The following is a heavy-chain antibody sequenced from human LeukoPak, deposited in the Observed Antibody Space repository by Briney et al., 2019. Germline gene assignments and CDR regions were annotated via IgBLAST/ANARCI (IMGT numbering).Heavy chain of an antibody. V-gene: IGHV3-74*01. D-gene: IGHD5-12*01. J-gene: IGHJ4*02. CDR1: GFTLSANW. CDR3: TRDWRNLGYDY. CDR2: IEGDGNRI. Sequence: PGGSLRLSCAASGFTLSANWMHWVRQAPGKGLMWVSRIEGDGNRITYADSVKGRFTISRDNAKNTLYLQMNSLRAEDTAEYYCTRDWRNLGYDYWGQGTLVTVSS.